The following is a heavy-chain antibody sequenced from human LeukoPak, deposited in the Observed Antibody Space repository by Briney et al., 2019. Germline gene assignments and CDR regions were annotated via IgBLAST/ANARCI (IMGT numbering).Heavy chain of an antibody. D-gene: IGHD3-22*01. J-gene: IGHJ4*02. V-gene: IGHV3-30*18. CDR2: ISYDGSNK. Sequence: GRSLRLSCAASGFTFSSYGMHWVRQAPGKGLEWVAVISYDGSNKYYADSVKGRFTISRDNSKNTLYLQMNSLRAEDTAVYYCAKDYYYDSSGYLYWGQGTLVTVSS. CDR1: GFTFSSYG. CDR3: AKDYYYDSSGYLY.